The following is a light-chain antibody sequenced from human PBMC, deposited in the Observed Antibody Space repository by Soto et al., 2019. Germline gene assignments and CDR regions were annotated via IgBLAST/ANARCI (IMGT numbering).Light chain of an antibody. J-gene: IGLJ1*01. CDR2: DNN. CDR1: SSNIGAGYD. CDR3: QSYDSSLSGSCV. V-gene: IGLV1-40*01. Sequence: QSVLTQAPSVSGAPGQRVTISCTGSSSNIGAGYDVHWYQQLPGTAPKPLIYDNNNRPSGVPDRFSGSKSGTSASLAITGLQAEDEADYYCQSYDSSLSGSCVFGTGTKVTVL.